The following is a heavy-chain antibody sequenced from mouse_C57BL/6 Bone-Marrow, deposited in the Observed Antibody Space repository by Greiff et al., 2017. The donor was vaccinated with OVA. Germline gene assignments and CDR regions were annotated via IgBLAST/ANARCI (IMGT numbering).Heavy chain of an antibody. CDR2: INPGSGGT. CDR1: GYAFTNYL. CDR3: ARPLSSYAMDY. J-gene: IGHJ4*01. V-gene: IGHV1-54*01. D-gene: IGHD1-1*01. Sequence: QVQLQQSGAELVRPGTSVKVSCKASGYAFTNYLIEWVKQRPGQGLEWIGVINPGSGGTNYNEKFKGKATLTADKSSSTAYMQLSSLTSEDSAVYFCARPLSSYAMDYWGQGTSVTVSS.